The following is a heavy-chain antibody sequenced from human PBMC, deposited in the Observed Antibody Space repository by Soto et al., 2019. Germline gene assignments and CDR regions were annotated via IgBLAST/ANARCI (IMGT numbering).Heavy chain of an antibody. CDR2: ISYDGSNK. J-gene: IGHJ6*02. V-gene: IGHV3-30-3*01. Sequence: QMQLVESGRGVVQPGRSLRLSCAASGFTFSSYAMHWVRQAPGKGLEWVAVISYDGSNKYYADSVKGRFTISRDNSKNTLYLQMNSLRAEDTAVYYCAKGYRGGMVVWGQGTTVTVSS. D-gene: IGHD5-18*01. CDR1: GFTFSSYA. CDR3: AKGYRGGMVV.